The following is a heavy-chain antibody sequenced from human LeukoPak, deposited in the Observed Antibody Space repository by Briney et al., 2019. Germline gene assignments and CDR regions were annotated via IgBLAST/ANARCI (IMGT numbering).Heavy chain of an antibody. D-gene: IGHD3-3*01. V-gene: IGHV1-69*05. Sequence: SVKVSCKASGGTFSSYAISWVRQAPGQGLEWMGGIIPIFGTANYAQKFQGRVTITTDESMSTAHMELSSLRSEDTAVYYCARTADFWSGYSFDYWGQGTLVTVSS. CDR1: GGTFSSYA. CDR2: IIPIFGTA. CDR3: ARTADFWSGYSFDY. J-gene: IGHJ4*02.